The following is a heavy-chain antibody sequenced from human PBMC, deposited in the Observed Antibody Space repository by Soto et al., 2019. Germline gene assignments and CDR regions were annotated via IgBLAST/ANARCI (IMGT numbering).Heavy chain of an antibody. CDR3: ARRGSYGGGYFDY. D-gene: IGHD1-26*01. V-gene: IGHV4-30-2*01. CDR1: GGSISSGGYS. Sequence: SETLSLTCAVSGGSISSGGYSWSWIRQPPGKGLEWIGYIYHSGSTYYNPSLKSRVTISVDRSKNQFSLKLSSVTAADTAVYYCARRGSYGGGYFDYWGQGTLVTVSS. J-gene: IGHJ4*02. CDR2: IYHSGST.